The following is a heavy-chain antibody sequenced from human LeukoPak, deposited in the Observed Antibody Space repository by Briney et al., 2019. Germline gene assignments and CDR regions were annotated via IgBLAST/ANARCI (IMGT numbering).Heavy chain of an antibody. Sequence: GGSLRLSCPASGFAFSDYSMSWVRQAPGKGLEWVSSISSSSDYIYYADSVKGRFTISRDNARNSLYLQMNSLRAEDTAVYYCARSRSVSNYKGMDVWGQGTTVTVSS. CDR2: ISSSSDYI. CDR1: GFAFSDYS. V-gene: IGHV3-21*01. J-gene: IGHJ6*02. CDR3: ARSRSVSNYKGMDV. D-gene: IGHD5/OR15-5a*01.